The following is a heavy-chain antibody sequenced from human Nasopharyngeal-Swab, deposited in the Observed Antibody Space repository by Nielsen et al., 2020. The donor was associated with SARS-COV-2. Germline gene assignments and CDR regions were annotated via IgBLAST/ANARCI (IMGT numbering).Heavy chain of an antibody. Sequence: SETLSLTCTVSGGSISSYYWSWVRQPPGKGLEWIGEIYHSGSTNYNPSLKSRVTISVDKSKNQFSLKLSSVTAADTAVYYCARGIAAAGTRFHYYYYYYMDVWGKGTTVTVSS. J-gene: IGHJ6*03. V-gene: IGHV4-4*02. CDR2: IYHSGST. CDR1: GGSISSYY. D-gene: IGHD6-13*01. CDR3: ARGIAAAGTRFHYYYYYYMDV.